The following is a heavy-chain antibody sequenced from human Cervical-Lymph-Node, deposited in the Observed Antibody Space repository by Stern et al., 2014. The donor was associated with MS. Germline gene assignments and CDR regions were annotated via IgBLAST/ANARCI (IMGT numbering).Heavy chain of an antibody. J-gene: IGHJ4*02. CDR1: GLTFNDYT. Sequence: VQLVQSGGGLVKPGGSLRLSCAASGLTFNDYTMNWVRQAPGAGLEWVSSISSSSGFIYYAGSVKGRFTISRDNAENSLFLQMNSLRAEDTAVYYCARNRLPKIVGTTSWDYWGQGTLVTVSS. CDR3: ARNRLPKIVGTTSWDY. D-gene: IGHD1-26*01. V-gene: IGHV3-21*01. CDR2: ISSSSGFI.